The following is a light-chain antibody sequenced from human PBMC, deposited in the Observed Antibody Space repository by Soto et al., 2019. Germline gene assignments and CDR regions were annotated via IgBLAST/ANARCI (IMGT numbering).Light chain of an antibody. J-gene: IGLJ1*01. Sequence: ALTQPASVSGSPGQSITISCSGTNSDVGGYNYVSWYQQHPGKAPKLMIYDVSYRPSGISNRFSGSKSDNTASLTISGLQAEDEADYYCSSYTTSSLYVFGTGTKLTVL. V-gene: IGLV2-14*01. CDR3: SSYTTSSLYV. CDR1: NSDVGGYNY. CDR2: DVS.